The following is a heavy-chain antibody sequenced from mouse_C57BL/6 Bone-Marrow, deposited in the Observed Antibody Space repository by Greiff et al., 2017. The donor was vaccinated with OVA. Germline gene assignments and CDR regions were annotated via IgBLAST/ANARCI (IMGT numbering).Heavy chain of an antibody. CDR1: GYTFTSYW. V-gene: IGHV1-61*01. J-gene: IGHJ2*01. CDR2: IYPSDSET. CDR3: ARRKGFITTVVAPYYFDY. D-gene: IGHD1-1*01. Sequence: QVQLQQPGAELVRPGSSVKLSCKASGYTFTSYWMDWVKQRPGQGLEWIGNIYPSDSETHYNQKFKDKATLTVDKSSSTAYMQLSSLTSEDSAVYYCARRKGFITTVVAPYYFDYWGQGTTLTVSS.